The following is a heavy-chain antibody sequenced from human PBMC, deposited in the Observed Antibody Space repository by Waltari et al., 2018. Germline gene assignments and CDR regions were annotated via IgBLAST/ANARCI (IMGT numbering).Heavy chain of an antibody. CDR2: IYHSGST. CDR1: GYSISSGYY. D-gene: IGHD6-19*01. V-gene: IGHV4-38-2*01. CDR3: ARQWLAYWYFDL. Sequence: QVQLQESGPGLVKPSETLSLTCAVSGYSISSGYYWGWIRQPPGKGLEWIGSIYHSGSTYYNPSLKSRVTISVDTSKNQFSLKLSSVTAADTAVYYCARQWLAYWYFDLWGRGTLVTVSS. J-gene: IGHJ2*01.